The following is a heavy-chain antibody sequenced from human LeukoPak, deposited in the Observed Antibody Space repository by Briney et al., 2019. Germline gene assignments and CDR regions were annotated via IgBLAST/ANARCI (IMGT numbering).Heavy chain of an antibody. CDR3: AKNPIVVVIAPFAY. D-gene: IGHD2-21*01. V-gene: IGHV3-23*01. Sequence: AGGSLRLSCAASGFTFSSYAMSWVRQAPGKGLEWVSAISGSGGSTYYADSVKGRFTISRDNSKNTLYLQMNSLRAEDTAVYYCAKNPIVVVIAPFAYWGQGTLVTVPS. J-gene: IGHJ4*02. CDR2: ISGSGGST. CDR1: GFTFSSYA.